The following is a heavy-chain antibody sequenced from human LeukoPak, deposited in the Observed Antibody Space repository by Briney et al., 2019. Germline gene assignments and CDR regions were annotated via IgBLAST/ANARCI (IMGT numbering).Heavy chain of an antibody. CDR2: IIPIFGTA. J-gene: IGHJ4*02. V-gene: IGHV1-69*13. CDR1: GGTFSSYA. CDR3: ASANCSGGSCYLPLSDY. D-gene: IGHD2-15*01. Sequence: GASVKVSCKASGGTFSSYAISWVRQAPGQGLEWMGGIIPIFGTANYAQKFQGRVTITADESTSTAYMELSSLRSEDTAVYYCASANCSGGSCYLPLSDYWGQGTLVTVSS.